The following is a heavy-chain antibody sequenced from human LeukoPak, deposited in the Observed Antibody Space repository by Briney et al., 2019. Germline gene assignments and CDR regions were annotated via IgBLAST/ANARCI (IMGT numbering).Heavy chain of an antibody. J-gene: IGHJ4*02. CDR3: ATFVLGDCSSTSCYVPFDY. Sequence: SVKLSCKASGGTFSSYAISWVRQAPGQGLEWMGGIIPIFGTANYAQKFQGRVTITADKSTSTAYMELSSLRSEDTAVYYCATFVLGDCSSTSCYVPFDYWGQGTLVTVSS. CDR1: GGTFSSYA. V-gene: IGHV1-69*06. CDR2: IIPIFGTA. D-gene: IGHD2-2*01.